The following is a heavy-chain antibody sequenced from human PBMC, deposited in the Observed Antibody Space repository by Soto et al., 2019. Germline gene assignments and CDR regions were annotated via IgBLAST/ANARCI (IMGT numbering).Heavy chain of an antibody. D-gene: IGHD2-21*02. V-gene: IGHV3-30*18. Sequence: QVQLVESGGGVVQPGRSLRLSCEASGFTFSSYGLHWVRQAPGKGLEWVAVISYDGSNKYYADAVKGRFTISRDNSKNTLYLQMSSLRAEGTAVYYCANDGFAYCGGDCYGIDYWGQGTLVTVSS. CDR2: ISYDGSNK. CDR1: GFTFSSYG. CDR3: ANDGFAYCGGDCYGIDY. J-gene: IGHJ4*02.